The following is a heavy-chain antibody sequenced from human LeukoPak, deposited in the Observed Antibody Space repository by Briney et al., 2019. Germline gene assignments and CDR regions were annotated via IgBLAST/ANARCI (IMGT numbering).Heavy chain of an antibody. CDR3: TTSRTTYSGYDSFDY. D-gene: IGHD5-12*01. J-gene: IGHJ4*02. V-gene: IGHV1-2*02. CDR2: INPNSGGT. Sequence: ASVKVSCKASGYTFTGYFIHWVRQAPGQGLEWMGWINPNSGGTSYAQEFQGRVTMARDTSINTAYMELTRLRSDDTAVYYCTTSRTTYSGYDSFDYWGQGTLVTVSS. CDR1: GYTFTGYF.